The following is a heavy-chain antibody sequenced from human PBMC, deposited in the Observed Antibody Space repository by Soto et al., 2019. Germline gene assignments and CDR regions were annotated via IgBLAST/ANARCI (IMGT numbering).Heavy chain of an antibody. V-gene: IGHV1-18*04. CDR3: ARDGSAVAGDLPFDY. CDR2: ISAYNGNT. CDR1: GYTFTSYG. D-gene: IGHD6-19*01. Sequence: ASVKVSCKASGYTFTSYGTSWVRQAPGQGLEWMGWISAYNGNTNYAQKLQGRVTMTTDTSTSTAYMELRSLRSDDTAVYYCARDGSAVAGDLPFDYWGQGTLVTVSS. J-gene: IGHJ4*02.